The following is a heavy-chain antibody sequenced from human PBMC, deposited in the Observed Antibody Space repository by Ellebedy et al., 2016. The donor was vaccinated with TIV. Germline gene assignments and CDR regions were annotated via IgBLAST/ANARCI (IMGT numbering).Heavy chain of an antibody. J-gene: IGHJ4*02. V-gene: IGHV1-69*13. CDR1: GCTFSSYA. D-gene: IGHD4-17*01. Sequence: SVKVSXXASGCTFSSYAISWVRQAPGQGLEWMGGIIPIFGTANYAQKFQGRVTITADESTSTAYMELSSLRSEDTAVYYCARVGYGDYVDYWGQGTLVTVSS. CDR2: IIPIFGTA. CDR3: ARVGYGDYVDY.